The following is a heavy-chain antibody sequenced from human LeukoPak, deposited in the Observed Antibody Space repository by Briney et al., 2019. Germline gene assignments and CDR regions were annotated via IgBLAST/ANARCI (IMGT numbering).Heavy chain of an antibody. CDR3: ARDPATDAFDI. CDR2: IYYSGST. J-gene: IGHJ3*02. Sequence: SETLSLTCTVSGGSISSYYWSWLRQPPGKGLEWIGYIYYSGSTNYNPSLTSRVTISVDTSKNQFSLKLSSVTAADTAVYYCARDPATDAFDIWGQGTMVTVSS. D-gene: IGHD1-26*01. CDR1: GGSISSYY. V-gene: IGHV4-59*01.